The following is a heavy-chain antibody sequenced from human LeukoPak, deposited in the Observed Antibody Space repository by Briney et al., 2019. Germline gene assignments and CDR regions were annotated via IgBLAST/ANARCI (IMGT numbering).Heavy chain of an antibody. CDR1: GFTFRSYW. D-gene: IGHD3-10*01. J-gene: IGHJ4*01. CDR2: IKQEGSEI. V-gene: IGHV3-7*01. Sequence: GGSLRLSCAASGFTFRSYWMSWVRQAPGKGLEWVANIKQEGSEIYYVDSVKGRFTISRDNAKNTLYLQMNSLRAEDTGLYFCARLDNDGFFDCWGQGTLVTVSS. CDR3: ARLDNDGFFDC.